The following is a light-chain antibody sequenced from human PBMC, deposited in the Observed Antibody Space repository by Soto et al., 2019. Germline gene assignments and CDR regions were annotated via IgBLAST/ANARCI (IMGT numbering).Light chain of an antibody. CDR2: DAS. Sequence: EIVMTQSPATLSVSPGERASLSCRASRSVSSNLAWYQQKPGQAPRLLIYDASTRATGIPARFSGSGSGTDFTLTISSLQSADVAVYYCQQYNNWPPLTFGGGTKVEIK. V-gene: IGKV3-15*01. CDR3: QQYNNWPPLT. CDR1: RSVSSN. J-gene: IGKJ4*01.